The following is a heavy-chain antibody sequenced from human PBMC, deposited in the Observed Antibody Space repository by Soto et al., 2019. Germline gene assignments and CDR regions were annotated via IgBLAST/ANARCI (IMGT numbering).Heavy chain of an antibody. Sequence: QVQLVESGGGVVQPGRSLRLSCAASGFTFSSYGMQWVRQAPGKGLEWVAVIWYDGSNKYYADYVKGRFNISRDNSKNTLYLQMSSLRAEDTAVYYCARDGYCSGGSCYSVPVFDYWGQGTLVTVSS. CDR3: ARDGYCSGGSCYSVPVFDY. V-gene: IGHV3-33*01. CDR2: IWYDGSNK. J-gene: IGHJ4*02. CDR1: GFTFSSYG. D-gene: IGHD2-15*01.